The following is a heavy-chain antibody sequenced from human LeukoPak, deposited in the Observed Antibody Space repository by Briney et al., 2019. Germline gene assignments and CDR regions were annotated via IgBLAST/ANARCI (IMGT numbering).Heavy chain of an antibody. CDR3: ARDKRGPHGYYGMDV. Sequence: PGGSLRLSCVASGFTVSSSHMTWVRQAPGKGLEWVSSISSSSSYIYYADSVKGRFTISRDNAKNSLYLQMNSLRAEDTAVYYCARDKRGPHGYYGMDVWGQGTTVTVSS. CDR1: GFTVSSSH. V-gene: IGHV3-21*01. D-gene: IGHD3-10*01. CDR2: ISSSSSYI. J-gene: IGHJ6*02.